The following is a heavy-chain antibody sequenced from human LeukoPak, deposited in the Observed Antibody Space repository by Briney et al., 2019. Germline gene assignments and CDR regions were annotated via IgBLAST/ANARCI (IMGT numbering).Heavy chain of an antibody. J-gene: IGHJ4*02. CDR3: AKDATRYWDFDY. D-gene: IGHD2-8*02. V-gene: IGHV3-23*01. CDR2: ISGSGDNT. CDR1: GFTFSSYG. Sequence: GGSLRLSCAASGFTFSSYGMSWVRQAPGKGLEGVSAISGSGDNTYYADSVKGRFTISRDNSKNTVYLQMDSLRVEDTAVYYCAKDATRYWDFDYWGQGTLVIVSS.